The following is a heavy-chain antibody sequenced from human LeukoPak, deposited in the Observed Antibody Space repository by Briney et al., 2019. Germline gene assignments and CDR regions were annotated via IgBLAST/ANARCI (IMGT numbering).Heavy chain of an antibody. CDR2: INPNSGGT. J-gene: IGHJ4*02. D-gene: IGHD3-22*01. CDR3: ARASRHYYYDSSAGY. CDR1: GYTFTGYY. V-gene: IGHV1-2*02. Sequence: ASVKVSCKASGYTFTGYYMHWVRQAPGQGLEWMGWINPNSGGTNYAQKFQGRVTMTRDTSISTAYMELSRLRSDDTAVYYCARASRHYYYDSSAGYWGQGTLVTVSS.